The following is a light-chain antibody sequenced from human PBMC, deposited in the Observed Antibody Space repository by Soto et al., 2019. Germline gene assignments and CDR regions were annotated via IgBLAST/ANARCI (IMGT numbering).Light chain of an antibody. CDR1: QSVSSN. V-gene: IGKV3-15*01. CDR3: QHYSNWPPWT. J-gene: IGKJ1*01. Sequence: EIVMTQSPATLSVSPGERATLSCRASQSVSSNLAWYQQKPGQSPRLLIYGSSTRAAGIPARFSGSGSGTEFNLTIISLQSEDFAVYYCQHYSNWPPWTFGQGTKVEIK. CDR2: GSS.